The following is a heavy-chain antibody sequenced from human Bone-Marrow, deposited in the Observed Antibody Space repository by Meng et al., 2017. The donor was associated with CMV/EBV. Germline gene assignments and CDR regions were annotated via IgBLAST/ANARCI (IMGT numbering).Heavy chain of an antibody. J-gene: IGHJ5*02. Sequence: GESLKISCKGSGYSFTSYWIGWVRQMPGKGLEWMGMIYPGDSDIRYSPSFQGQVTFSADKSINTAYLQWSSLKASDTAMYYCARLDYLDSSGYRSRYHWFDPWGKGALVTVSS. V-gene: IGHV5-51*01. CDR3: ARLDYLDSSGYRSRYHWFDP. CDR1: GYSFTSYW. CDR2: IYPGDSDI. D-gene: IGHD3-22*01.